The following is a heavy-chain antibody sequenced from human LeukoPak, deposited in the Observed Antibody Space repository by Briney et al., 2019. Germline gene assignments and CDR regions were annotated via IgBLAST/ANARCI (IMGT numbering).Heavy chain of an antibody. CDR2: IKKDGSEK. V-gene: IGHV3-7*01. Sequence: GGSLRLSCAASGFTFSSYWISWVRQALGRGLEWVANIKKDGSEKYYVDSVRGGCTISRDNAKNSLYLQMNSLRVEDTAVYYCAKVEGYWGQGTLVTVSS. J-gene: IGHJ4*02. CDR1: GFTFSSYW. CDR3: AKVEGY.